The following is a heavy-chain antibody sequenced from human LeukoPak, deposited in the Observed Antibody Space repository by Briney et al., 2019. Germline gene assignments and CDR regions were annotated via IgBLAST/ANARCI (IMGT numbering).Heavy chain of an antibody. D-gene: IGHD3-22*01. Sequence: GGSLRLSCAASGFTFSSYWMYWVRQAPGKGLEWVSSISTRSGTYTYYADSVKGRFIISRDNAKNSLYLQMNSLRSDDTAVYYCASSGAISMIRNNWFDPWGQGTLVTVSA. CDR1: GFTFSSYW. CDR3: ASSGAISMIRNNWFDP. V-gene: IGHV3-21*01. J-gene: IGHJ5*02. CDR2: ISTRSGTYT.